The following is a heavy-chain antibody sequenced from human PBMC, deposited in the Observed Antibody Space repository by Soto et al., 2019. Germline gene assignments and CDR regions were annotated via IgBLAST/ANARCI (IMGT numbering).Heavy chain of an antibody. V-gene: IGHV3-9*01. J-gene: IGHJ3*02. CDR3: EKDAIFRGETAGAFDI. CDR2: ISWNSGSI. Sequence: GGSLRLSCAASGFTFDDYAMHWVRQAPGKGLEWVSGISWNSGSIGYADSVKGRFTISRDNAKNSLYLQMNSLRAEDTAVNDGEKDAIFRGETAGAFDIWGQGTMVTVSS. D-gene: IGHD3-3*01. CDR1: GFTFDDYA.